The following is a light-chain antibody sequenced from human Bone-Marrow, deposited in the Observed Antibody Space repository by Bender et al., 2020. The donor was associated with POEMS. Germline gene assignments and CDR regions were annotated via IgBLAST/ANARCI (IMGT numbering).Light chain of an antibody. J-gene: IGLJ2*01. Sequence: QSALTQPASVSGSPGQSVTISCTGSSSDVGGYDLVSWYQHHPGKVPKLMIYEVHKRPSGVPDRFSGSKSGNSASLTVSGLQAEDEADYYCNSFAGSNIFVFGGGTKLTVL. CDR2: EVH. CDR3: NSFAGSNIFV. CDR1: SSDVGGYDL. V-gene: IGLV2-8*01.